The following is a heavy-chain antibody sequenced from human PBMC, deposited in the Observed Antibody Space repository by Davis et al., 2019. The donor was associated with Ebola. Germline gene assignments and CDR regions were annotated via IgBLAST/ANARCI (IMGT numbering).Heavy chain of an antibody. J-gene: IGHJ4*02. CDR1: GFTFSSYA. V-gene: IGHV3-23*01. CDR2: ISGGGSST. CDR3: AKVSGLWFGGPFDY. Sequence: GESLKISCAASGFTFSSYAMSWVRQAPGKGLEWVSAISGGGSSTYYADSVKGRFTISRDNSKNTIYLQMKSLRAEDTAIYYCAKVSGLWFGGPFDYWGQGTLVTVSS. D-gene: IGHD3-10*01.